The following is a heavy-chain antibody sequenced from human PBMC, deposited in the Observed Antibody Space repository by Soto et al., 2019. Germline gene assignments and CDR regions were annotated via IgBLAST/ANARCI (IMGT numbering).Heavy chain of an antibody. CDR1: GYSFTSYW. V-gene: IGHV5-51*01. CDR3: ARGDYGDYEPPYYFDY. D-gene: IGHD4-17*01. J-gene: IGHJ4*02. CDR2: IYPGDSDT. Sequence: PGESLKISCKGSGYSFTSYWIGWVRQMPGKGLEWMGIIYPGDSDTRYSPSFQGQVTISADKSISTAYLQWSSLKASDTAMYYCARGDYGDYEPPYYFDYWGQGTLVTVSS.